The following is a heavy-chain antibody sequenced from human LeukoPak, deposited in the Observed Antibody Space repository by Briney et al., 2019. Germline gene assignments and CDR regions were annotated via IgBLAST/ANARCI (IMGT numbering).Heavy chain of an antibody. J-gene: IGHJ6*02. CDR1: GDSISSYY. CDR2: IYYSGST. Sequence: SETLSLTRTVSGDSISSYYWSWIRQPPGKGLEWIGYIYYSGSTNYNPSLKSRVTISVDTSKNQFSLKLSSVTAADTAVYYCARGGGYGSSWLPYYYYGMDVWGQGTTVTVSS. V-gene: IGHV4-59*01. CDR3: ARGGGYGSSWLPYYYYGMDV. D-gene: IGHD6-13*01.